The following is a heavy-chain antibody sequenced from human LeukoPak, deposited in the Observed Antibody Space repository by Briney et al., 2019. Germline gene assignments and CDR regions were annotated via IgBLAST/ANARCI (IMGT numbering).Heavy chain of an antibody. J-gene: IGHJ1*01. D-gene: IGHD2-15*01. Sequence: GGSLRLSCAVSGLTLSNVWMNWVRQAPGKGLGWVGRIRSQTAGGTTDFAAPVKGRFSISRDDSKNSLYLQMNSLTSEDTAVYYCAHGSAQYYEYWGQGTLVTVSS. CDR3: AHGSAQYYEY. CDR1: GLTLSNVW. CDR2: IRSQTAGGTT. V-gene: IGHV3-15*07.